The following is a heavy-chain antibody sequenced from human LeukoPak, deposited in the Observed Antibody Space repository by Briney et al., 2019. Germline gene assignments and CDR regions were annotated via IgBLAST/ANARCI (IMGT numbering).Heavy chain of an antibody. J-gene: IGHJ3*02. CDR2: IYYSGST. CDR1: GGSISSGGYY. D-gene: IGHD6-19*01. CDR3: ARPTHRGSGRDAFDI. V-gene: IGHV4-31*03. Sequence: SQTLSLTCTVSGGSISSGGYYWSWIRQHPGKGLEWIGYIYYSGSTYYNPSLKSRVTISVDTSKNQFSLKLSSVTAADTAVYYCARPTHRGSGRDAFDIWAKGQWSPSLQ.